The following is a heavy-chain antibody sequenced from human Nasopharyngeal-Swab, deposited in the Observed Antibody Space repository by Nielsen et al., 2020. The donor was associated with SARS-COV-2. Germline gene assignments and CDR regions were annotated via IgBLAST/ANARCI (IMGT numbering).Heavy chain of an antibody. J-gene: IGHJ3*02. D-gene: IGHD3-10*01. V-gene: IGHV3-23*01. CDR3: AKDDVVRGDAFDI. CDR1: GFTFNIYA. Sequence: GGSLRLSCIASGFTFNIYAIAWVRRTPGRGLQWVSGISASGGSTYYTDSVKGRFAVSRDNSRNTLYLQMHSLRVEDTALYYCAKDDVVRGDAFDIWGQGTMATVSS. CDR2: ISASGGST.